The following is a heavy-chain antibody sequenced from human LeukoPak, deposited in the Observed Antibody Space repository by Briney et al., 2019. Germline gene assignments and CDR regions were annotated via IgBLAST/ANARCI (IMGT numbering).Heavy chain of an antibody. J-gene: IGHJ4*02. CDR1: GFTFRSYE. V-gene: IGHV3-74*01. Sequence: GGSLRLSCAASGFTFRSYEMHWVRLAPGKGRTWVSRINSDGTKTDYADSVKGRFTISRDNPKNTLFLQMNSLRAEDTAIYYCASPDPFDYWGQGTLVTVSS. CDR2: INSDGTKT. CDR3: ASPDPFDY.